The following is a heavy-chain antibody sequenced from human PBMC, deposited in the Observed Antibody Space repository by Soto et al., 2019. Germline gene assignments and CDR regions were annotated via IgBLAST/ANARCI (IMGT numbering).Heavy chain of an antibody. Sequence: QVQLVQSGAEVKKPGSSVQFSCQASGGTFSSYAISWVRHAPGQGLEWMGGIIPIFGTANYAQKFQGRVTITADESTSTGDMELSSLRSEDTDVYYCARARSSSSEEKYYYGMDVWVQGTTVTVSS. CDR3: ARARSSSSEEKYYYGMDV. D-gene: IGHD6-6*01. CDR1: GGTFSSYA. CDR2: IIPIFGTA. J-gene: IGHJ6*02. V-gene: IGHV1-69*01.